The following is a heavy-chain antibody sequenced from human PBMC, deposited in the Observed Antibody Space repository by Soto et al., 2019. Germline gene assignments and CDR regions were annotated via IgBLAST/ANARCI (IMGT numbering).Heavy chain of an antibody. V-gene: IGHV4-39*07. CDR2: IYCSGST. CDR3: ARSAPKFTIFGVVIDRYYYYGMDV. J-gene: IGHJ6*02. Sequence: SETLSLTCTVSGDSVTSNHFFRGWSRRPPGRGLEGIASIYCSGSTNYHPSLKSRVTISVDTSKNQFSLKLSSVTAADTAVYYCARSAPKFTIFGVVIDRYYYYGMDVWGQGTTVTVSS. CDR1: GDSVTSNHFF. D-gene: IGHD3-3*01.